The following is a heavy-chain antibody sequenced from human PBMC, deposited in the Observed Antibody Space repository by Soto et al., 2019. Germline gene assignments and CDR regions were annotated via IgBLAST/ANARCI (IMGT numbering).Heavy chain of an antibody. D-gene: IGHD3-9*01. V-gene: IGHV4-4*02. CDR2: IHYSGTT. Sequence: QVQLQESGPGLVKPSETLSLTCAVSGASISTTYWCSWVRQPPGKGLEWIGEIHYSGTTNYNPSLKSRVTISLDKSKNQFSLNLNSVTAADTAMYYCTRALLKSLDYWGQGTLVTVSS. CDR1: GASISTTYW. CDR3: TRALLKSLDY. J-gene: IGHJ4*02.